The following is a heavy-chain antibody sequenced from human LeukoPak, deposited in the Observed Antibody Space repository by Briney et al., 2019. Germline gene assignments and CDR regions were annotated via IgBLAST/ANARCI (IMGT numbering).Heavy chain of an antibody. CDR2: IYPGDSDT. J-gene: IGHJ4*02. CDR1: GYTFTSYW. V-gene: IGHV5-51*01. CDR3: ARLAARPDYFDY. Sequence: ASVKVSCKASGYTFTSYWIGWVRQMPGKGLEWMGIIYPGDSDTRYSPSFQGQVTISADKSISTAYLQWSSLKASDTAMYYCARLAARPDYFDYWGQGTLVTVSS. D-gene: IGHD6-6*01.